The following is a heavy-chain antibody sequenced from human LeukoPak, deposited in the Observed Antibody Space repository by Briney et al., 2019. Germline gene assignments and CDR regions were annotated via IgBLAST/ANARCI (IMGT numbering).Heavy chain of an antibody. CDR2: ISGSGGST. J-gene: IGHJ4*02. D-gene: IGHD2-2*01. V-gene: IGHV3-23*01. Sequence: GGSLRLSCAASGFTFSSYAMSWVRQAPGKGLEWVSAISGSGGSTYYADSVKGRFTISRDNSKNTLYLQMNSLRAEDTAVYYCARVLIGYCSSTSCYRGGDFDYWGQGTLVTVSS. CDR3: ARVLIGYCSSTSCYRGGDFDY. CDR1: GFTFSSYA.